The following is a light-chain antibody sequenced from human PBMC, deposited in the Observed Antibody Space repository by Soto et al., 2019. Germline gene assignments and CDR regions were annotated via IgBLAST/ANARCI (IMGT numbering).Light chain of an antibody. CDR3: QQYHNWPQT. V-gene: IGKV3-15*01. Sequence: EIVMTQSPPTLSVSPGERATLSCMASHSVSSNLAWYQQKPGQAPRLLIDGASSRATGIPARFSGSGSGTEFTLTISSLQSEDFAVYYCQQYHNWPQTFGQGTKVDIK. CDR1: HSVSSN. J-gene: IGKJ1*01. CDR2: GAS.